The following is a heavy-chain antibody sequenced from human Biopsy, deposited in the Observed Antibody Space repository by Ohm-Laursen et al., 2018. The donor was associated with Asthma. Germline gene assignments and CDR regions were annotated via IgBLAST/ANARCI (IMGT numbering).Heavy chain of an antibody. V-gene: IGHV4-30-2*06. CDR3: ARGWNCGGDCYSLDS. D-gene: IGHD2-21*02. Sequence: TLSLTCAVSGDSIDSGDYSWTWIRQSPGVGLEWIGYIYRNGDTYYKPTLKNRVTISIDRSKNQFSLRLRSVTAADTAVYYCARGWNCGGDCYSLDSWGQGTLVTVSS. CDR2: IYRNGDT. CDR1: GDSIDSGDYS. J-gene: IGHJ4*02.